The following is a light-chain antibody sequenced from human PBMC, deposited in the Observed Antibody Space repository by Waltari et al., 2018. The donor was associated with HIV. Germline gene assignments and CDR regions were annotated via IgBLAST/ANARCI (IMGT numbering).Light chain of an antibody. CDR1: QSISSW. CDR2: KAS. Sequence: DIQMTQSPSTLSASVGDRFTITCRASQSISSWLAWYQQKPGKAPKLLIYKASSLKSGVPSRFSGSGSGTEFTLTISSLQPDDFATYYCQQYNSYSVTFGQGTKVEIK. J-gene: IGKJ1*01. V-gene: IGKV1-5*03. CDR3: QQYNSYSVT.